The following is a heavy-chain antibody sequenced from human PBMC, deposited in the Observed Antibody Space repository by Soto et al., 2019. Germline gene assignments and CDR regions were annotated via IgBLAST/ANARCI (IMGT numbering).Heavy chain of an antibody. D-gene: IGHD2-15*01. CDR1: GFSLSDADVG. J-gene: IGHJ6*02. V-gene: IGHV2-26*01. Sequence: GSGPALVNPTETLTLTCTVSGFSLSDADVGVAWIRQPPRKALEWLAHILSNDEEVFSSSLRTRLTISKDTSRSQVVLTMSNMEPVDTATYYCARIRGYCSGGSCYFYYFAMDVWGQGTTVTVSS. CDR3: ARIRGYCSGGSCYFYYFAMDV. CDR2: ILSNDEE.